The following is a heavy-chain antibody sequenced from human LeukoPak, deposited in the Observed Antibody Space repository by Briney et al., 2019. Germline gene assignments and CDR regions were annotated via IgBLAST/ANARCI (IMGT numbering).Heavy chain of an antibody. Sequence: PGGSLRISCAASGFTFNTYSVSWVRQAPGKGLEWVSAISTSGDSTYYADSVKGRFIISRDNSKNTLYLQMHSLRAEDTAVYFCAKRRASGIGSLYYFDFWGPGTLVTVSS. V-gene: IGHV3-23*01. CDR3: AKRRASGIGSLYYFDF. J-gene: IGHJ4*02. CDR1: GFTFNTYS. D-gene: IGHD1-14*01. CDR2: ISTSGDST.